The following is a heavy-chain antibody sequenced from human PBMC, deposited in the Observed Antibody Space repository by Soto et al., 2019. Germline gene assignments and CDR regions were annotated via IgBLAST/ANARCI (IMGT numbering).Heavy chain of an antibody. J-gene: IGHJ4*02. Sequence: PGGSLRLSCSASGFTLSSYTMTWVRLAPGKGLQWVSTIFTGTGSTAYADSVRGRFSISRDDSKNILYLQMNSLRVEDTALYFCAKDHQPVGIWTFDKWGWGTLFTVPS. CDR1: GFTLSSYT. D-gene: IGHD3-9*01. CDR3: AKDHQPVGIWTFDK. V-gene: IGHV3-23*01. CDR2: IFTGTGST.